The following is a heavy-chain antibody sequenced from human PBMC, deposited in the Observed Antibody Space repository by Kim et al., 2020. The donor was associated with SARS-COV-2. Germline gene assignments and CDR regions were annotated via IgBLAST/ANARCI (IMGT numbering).Heavy chain of an antibody. Sequence: SETLSLTCAVYGGSFSGYYWSWIRQPPGKGLEWIGEINHSGSTNYNPSLKSRVTISVDTSKNQFSLKLSSVTAADTAVYYCARQYGSGSRTYYYYGMDVWGQGTTVTVSS. D-gene: IGHD3-10*01. CDR2: INHSGST. J-gene: IGHJ6*02. CDR3: ARQYGSGSRTYYYYGMDV. V-gene: IGHV4-34*01. CDR1: GGSFSGYY.